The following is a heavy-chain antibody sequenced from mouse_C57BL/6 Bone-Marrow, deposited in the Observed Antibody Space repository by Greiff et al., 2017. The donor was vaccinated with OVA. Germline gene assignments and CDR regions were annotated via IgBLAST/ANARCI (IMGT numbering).Heavy chain of an antibody. J-gene: IGHJ4*01. D-gene: IGHD1-1*01. Sequence: VQLQQPGTELVKPGASVKLSCKASGYTFTSYWMHWVKQRPGQSLEWIGNINPSNGGTNYNEKFKSKATLTVDKSSSTAYMQLSSLTSEDSAVYYCARRDGSSYDYYAMDYWGQGTSVTVSS. CDR2: INPSNGGT. CDR1: GYTFTSYW. CDR3: ARRDGSSYDYYAMDY. V-gene: IGHV1-53*01.